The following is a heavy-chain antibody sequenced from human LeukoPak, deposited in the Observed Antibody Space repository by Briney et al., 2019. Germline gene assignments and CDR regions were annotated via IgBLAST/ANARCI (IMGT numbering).Heavy chain of an antibody. V-gene: IGHV3-30*18. D-gene: IGHD3-22*01. Sequence: GGSLRLSCAASGFTFSSYNMNWVRQAPGKGLEWVAALSHDGNNEFYADSVKGRSTISRDNSKSTLYLQMNSLRAGDTATFYCAKDNYYGSSAVIDYWGQGALVTVSS. J-gene: IGHJ4*02. CDR3: AKDNYYGSSAVIDY. CDR2: LSHDGNNE. CDR1: GFTFSSYN.